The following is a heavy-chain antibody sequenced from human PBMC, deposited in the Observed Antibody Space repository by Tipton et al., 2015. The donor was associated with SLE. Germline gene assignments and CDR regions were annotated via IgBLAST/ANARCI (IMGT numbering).Heavy chain of an antibody. V-gene: IGHV3-48*03. Sequence: SLRLSCEASAITFSSFEMDWVRQAPGKGLEWISYISVSGDIIYYADSVKGRFTISRDNTKNSLYLQMNSLRAEDTAIYFCAREGISLLDAFDVWGQGTMVTVSS. CDR2: ISVSGDII. D-gene: IGHD1-26*01. CDR3: AREGISLLDAFDV. J-gene: IGHJ3*01. CDR1: AITFSSFE.